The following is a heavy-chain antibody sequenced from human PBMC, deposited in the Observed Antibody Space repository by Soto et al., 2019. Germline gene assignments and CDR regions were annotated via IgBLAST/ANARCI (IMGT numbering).Heavy chain of an antibody. V-gene: IGHV4-59*01. CDR3: ARGGSTWTYYYYGMDV. J-gene: IGHJ6*02. D-gene: IGHD6-13*01. CDR1: SGSLSSFY. CDR2: IYDSGST. Sequence: PSETLFLTRTVSSGSLSSFYWGWIPQPPGKGLEWIGYIYDSGSTNYNPSLKSRVTISVDTSKNQFSLELSSVTAADTAVYYCARGGSTWTYYYYGMDVWGQGTTVTVSS.